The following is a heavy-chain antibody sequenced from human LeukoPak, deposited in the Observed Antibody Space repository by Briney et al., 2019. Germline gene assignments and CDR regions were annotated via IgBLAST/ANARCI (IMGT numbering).Heavy chain of an antibody. V-gene: IGHV4-38-2*01. D-gene: IGHD6-19*01. CDR1: GYSISSGYH. Sequence: PSETLSLTCAVSGYSISSGYHWGWIRQPPGKGLEWIGSISHSGSTYYNPSLKSRVTISVDTSKNQFSLKLSSVTAADTAVYYCAGGRIAVAGTGAFDIWGQGTMVTVSS. J-gene: IGHJ3*02. CDR3: AGGRIAVAGTGAFDI. CDR2: ISHSGST.